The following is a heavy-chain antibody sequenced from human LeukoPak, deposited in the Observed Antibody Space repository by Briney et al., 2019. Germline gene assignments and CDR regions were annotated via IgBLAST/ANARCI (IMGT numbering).Heavy chain of an antibody. Sequence: GRSLRLSCAAPGPITDAYAIHCVRPAPGRGREWVSLISGDGGSSFYAGSVRGRFTISRDNSKNPLSLQMSSLGSEGPALYFCVRESGRSGWFDRRGEGALVTVSS. CDR2: ISGDGGSS. CDR1: GPITDAYA. J-gene: IGHJ5*02. D-gene: IGHD1-26*01. CDR3: VRESGRSGWFDR. V-gene: IGHV3-43*02.